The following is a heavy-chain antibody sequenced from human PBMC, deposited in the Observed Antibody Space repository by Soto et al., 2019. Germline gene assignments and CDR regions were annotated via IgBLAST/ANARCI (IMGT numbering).Heavy chain of an antibody. J-gene: IGHJ5*02. CDR2: MNPNSGNT. Sequence: ASVKVSSKDSAYTFTSYDINWARLAPGQGLEWMGCMNPNSGNTGYAQKFQGRVTMTRNTSISTAYMELSSLRSEDTAVYYCSRVRYVSGTAFYPWGQGTLVTVSS. V-gene: IGHV1-8*01. CDR3: SRVRYVSGTAFYP. CDR1: AYTFTSYD. D-gene: IGHD3-10*01.